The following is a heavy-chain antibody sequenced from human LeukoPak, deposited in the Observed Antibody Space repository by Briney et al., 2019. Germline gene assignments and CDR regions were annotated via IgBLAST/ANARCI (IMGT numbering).Heavy chain of an antibody. CDR3: AREEGIAVAGNYYYGMDV. J-gene: IGHJ6*02. Sequence: ASVKVSCKASGYTFTSFGISWVRQAPGQGREWMGWISAYNGNTNYAQKLQGRVTMTTDTSTSTAYMELRSLRSDDTAVYYCAREEGIAVAGNYYYGMDVWGQGTTVTVSS. CDR2: ISAYNGNT. D-gene: IGHD6-19*01. CDR1: GYTFTSFG. V-gene: IGHV1-18*01.